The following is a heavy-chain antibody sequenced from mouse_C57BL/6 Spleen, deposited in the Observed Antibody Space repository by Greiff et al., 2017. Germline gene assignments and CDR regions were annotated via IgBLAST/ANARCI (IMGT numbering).Heavy chain of an antibody. V-gene: IGHV5-6*01. J-gene: IGHJ4*01. CDR1: GFTFSSYG. Sequence: EVQRVESGGDLVKPGGSLKLSCAASGFTFSSYGMSWVRQTPDKRLEWVATISSGGSYTYYPDSVKGRFTISRDNAKNTLYLQMSSLKSEDTAMYYCARDGYYPMDYWGQGTSVTVSS. CDR3: ARDGYYPMDY. CDR2: ISSGGSYT.